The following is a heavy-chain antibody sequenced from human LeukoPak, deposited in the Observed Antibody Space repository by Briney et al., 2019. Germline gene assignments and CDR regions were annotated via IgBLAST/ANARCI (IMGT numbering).Heavy chain of an antibody. D-gene: IGHD1-26*01. CDR1: GFTFSSYS. CDR2: ISTSSIYI. J-gene: IGHJ4*02. CDR3: ARHPPFRMGPTFFVY. V-gene: IGHV3-21*01. Sequence: GGSLRLSCAASGFTFSSYSMNWVRQAPGKGLEWVSSISTSSIYIYYADSVKGRFTISRDNAKNSLYLQMNSMRAQDTPVYYLARHPPFRMGPTFFVYWGQGTLVTVSS.